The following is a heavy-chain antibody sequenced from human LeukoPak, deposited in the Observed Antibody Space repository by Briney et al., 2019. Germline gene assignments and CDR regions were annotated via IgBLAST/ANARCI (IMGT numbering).Heavy chain of an antibody. Sequence: ASVKVSCKASGGTFSSYAISWVRQAPGQGLEWMGRIIPILGIANYAQKFQGRVTITADKSTSTAYMELSSLRSEDTAVYYCARYYYDSSGYPDYWGQGTLVTVSS. CDR1: GGTFSSYA. CDR3: ARYYYDSSGYPDY. V-gene: IGHV1-69*04. CDR2: IIPILGIA. D-gene: IGHD3-22*01. J-gene: IGHJ4*02.